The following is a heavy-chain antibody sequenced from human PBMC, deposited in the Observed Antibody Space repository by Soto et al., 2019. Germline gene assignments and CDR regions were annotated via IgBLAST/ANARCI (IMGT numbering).Heavy chain of an antibody. D-gene: IGHD4-17*01. CDR3: VIADHYGPLFDQ. CDR1: GFTFTEYY. CDR2: IRQDGGEI. J-gene: IGHJ4*02. V-gene: IGHV3-7*01. Sequence: EVQLVESGGALVQPGGSLRLSCTVSGFTFTEYYMNWVRQAPGKGLEWVANIRQDGGEIYYVDSVRGRFTISRDNVKNSVYLQMDSLRVEDTALYYCVIADHYGPLFDQWGQGTLVTVSS.